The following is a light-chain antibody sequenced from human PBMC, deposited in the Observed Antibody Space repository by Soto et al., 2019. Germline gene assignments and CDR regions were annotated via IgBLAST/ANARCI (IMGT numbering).Light chain of an antibody. CDR3: EQDGGSART. Sequence: EVEWTQSAIFLHWTTGERATLSCRASQSVTNSFLAWYQQKPCQAPRLLIYGAPSRATGIPDRFSGSGSGTDGTRTISRQEPADFAVENCEQDGGSARTFGGGT. CDR2: GAP. V-gene: IGKV3-20*01. J-gene: IGKJ4*01. CDR1: QSVTNSF.